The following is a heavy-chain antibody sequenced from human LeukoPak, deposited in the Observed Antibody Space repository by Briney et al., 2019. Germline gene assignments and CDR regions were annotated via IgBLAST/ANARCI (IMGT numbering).Heavy chain of an antibody. CDR2: INPNGGGT. J-gene: IGHJ4*02. Sequence: GASVKVSCQTSGYTFTDFYMHWVRQAPGQGLEWMGWINPNGGGTNYAQKFQARVTLIRDTSISTAYMELSRLRSDDTAVYYCARDSQAFCSGVSCLNYFDYWGQGAQVSLSS. D-gene: IGHD2-15*01. CDR1: GYTFTDFY. V-gene: IGHV1-2*02. CDR3: ARDSQAFCSGVSCLNYFDY.